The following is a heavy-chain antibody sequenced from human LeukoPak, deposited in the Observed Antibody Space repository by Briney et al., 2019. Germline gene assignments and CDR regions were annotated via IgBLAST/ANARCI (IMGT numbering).Heavy chain of an antibody. CDR1: GYTFSSYG. Sequence: ASVKVSCKASGYTFSSYGITWVRQAPGQGLEWMGWISVYNGNTNYAQKLQGRVTMTIDTSTTTVYMELRSLRSDDTAVYYCASGRWYFDLWGRGTLVTVSS. V-gene: IGHV1-18*01. J-gene: IGHJ2*01. CDR2: ISVYNGNT. CDR3: ASGRWYFDL.